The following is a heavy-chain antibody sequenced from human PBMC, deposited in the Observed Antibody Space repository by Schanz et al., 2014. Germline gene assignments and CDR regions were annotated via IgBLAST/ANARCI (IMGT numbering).Heavy chain of an antibody. CDR2: ISAYTNNT. CDR1: GYTFTSYG. J-gene: IGHJ5*02. V-gene: IGHV1-18*01. D-gene: IGHD5-12*01. Sequence: QVQLVQSGAEVKKPGASVKVSCKASGYTFTSYGINWVRQAPGQGLEWMGWISAYTNNTNYAQKVQGRVTMTTDTSTGTAYMELRSLKSEDTAVYYCARGPLGTSPWGQGTLVTVSS. CDR3: ARGPLGTSP.